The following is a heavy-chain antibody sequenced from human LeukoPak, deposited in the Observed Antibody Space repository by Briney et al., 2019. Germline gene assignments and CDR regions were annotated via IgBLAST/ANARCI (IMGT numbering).Heavy chain of an antibody. D-gene: IGHD4-11*01. CDR2: IRYSGST. J-gene: IGHJ4*02. V-gene: IGHV4-59*01. Sequence: TSETLSLTCTVSGGSLTSSYWSWIRQPPGKGLEWIGYIRYSGSTNYSPSLKSRVTISVDTSRNQFSLNLRSVTATDTAVYYCARGAFSNYIYFDYWGQGTLVPVSS. CDR1: GGSLTSSY. CDR3: ARGAFSNYIYFDY.